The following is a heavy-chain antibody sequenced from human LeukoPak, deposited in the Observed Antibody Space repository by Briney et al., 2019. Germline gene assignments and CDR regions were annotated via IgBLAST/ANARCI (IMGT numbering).Heavy chain of an antibody. CDR3: ARDAGGIYSSTWYLDY. J-gene: IGHJ4*02. CDR1: GGSISSGSYY. CDR2: TYTSGST. Sequence: SETLSLTCTVSGGSISSGSYYWSWIRQPAGKGLEWIGRTYTSGSTNYNPSLKSRVTISVDTSKNQFSLKLSSVTAADTAVYFCARDAGGIYSSTWYLDYWGQGTLVTVSS. V-gene: IGHV4-61*02. D-gene: IGHD6-13*01.